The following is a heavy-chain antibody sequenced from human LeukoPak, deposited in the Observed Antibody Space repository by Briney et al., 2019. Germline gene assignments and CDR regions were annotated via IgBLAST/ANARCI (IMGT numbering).Heavy chain of an antibody. Sequence: GASVKVSCKASGYTFTSYYMHWVRQAPGQGLEWMGIINPSGGSTTYAQKFQGRVTMTRDTSTSTVYMAPSSLTPEDTVVYYCARAGYWAASGYATIWGQGTLVTVSS. CDR1: GYTFTSYY. V-gene: IGHV1-46*03. D-gene: IGHD6-13*01. CDR3: ARAGYWAASGYATI. CDR2: INPSGGST. J-gene: IGHJ4*02.